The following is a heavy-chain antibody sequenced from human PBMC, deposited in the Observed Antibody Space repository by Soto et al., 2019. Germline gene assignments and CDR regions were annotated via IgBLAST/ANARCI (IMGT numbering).Heavy chain of an antibody. V-gene: IGHV2-5*02. CDR1: GFSLSTSGVG. D-gene: IGHD3-10*01. CDR3: AGMVRGVIIAGMDV. CDR2: IYWDDDK. J-gene: IGHJ6*02. Sequence: QITLKESGPTLVKPTQTLTLTCTFSGFSLSTSGVGVGWIRQPPGKALEWLVLIYWDDDKRYSPSLKSRLTITKDTSKNQVVLTMTNMDPVDTATYYCAGMVRGVIIAGMDVWGQGTTVTVSS.